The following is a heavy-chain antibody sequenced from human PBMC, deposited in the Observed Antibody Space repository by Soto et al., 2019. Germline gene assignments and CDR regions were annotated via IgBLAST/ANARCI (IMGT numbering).Heavy chain of an antibody. CDR2: IYYSGST. J-gene: IGHJ5*02. V-gene: IGHV4-30-4*01. CDR1: GGSISSGDYY. Sequence: PSETLSLTCTVSGGSISSGDYYWSWIRQPPGKGLEWIGYIYYSGSTYYNPSLKSRVTISVDTSKNQFSLKLSSVTAADTAVCYCARAGEDIVVVPALLPEVWFDPWGQGTLVTVSS. CDR3: ARAGEDIVVVPALLPEVWFDP. D-gene: IGHD2-2*01.